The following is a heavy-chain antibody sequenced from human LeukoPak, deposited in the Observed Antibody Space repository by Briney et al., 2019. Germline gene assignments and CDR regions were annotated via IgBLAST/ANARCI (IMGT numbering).Heavy chain of an antibody. D-gene: IGHD3-16*01. CDR1: GFTFSSYA. J-gene: IGHJ4*02. CDR3: KFGGVTATFFDY. V-gene: IGHV3-23*01. Sequence: GGSLRLSCAASGFTFSSYAMSWVRQAPGKGLEWVSAISGSGGSTYYADSVRGRFTISRDNSKSTLYLQMNGLRAEDTAVYYCKFGGVTATFFDYWGQGTLVTVSS. CDR2: ISGSGGST.